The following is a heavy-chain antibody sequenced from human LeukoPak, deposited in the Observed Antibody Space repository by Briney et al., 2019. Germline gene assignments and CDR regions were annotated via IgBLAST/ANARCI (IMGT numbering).Heavy chain of an antibody. V-gene: IGHV3-11*01. J-gene: IGHJ4*02. CDR2: ISSSGATI. Sequence: GGSLRLSCAASGFAFSDYYMSWIRQAPGKGLEWISYISSSGATIYYADSVKGRFTISRDNTKNSLFLQMNSLRAEDTAVYYCARDRGYSYGPSSGYWGQGTLVTVSS. CDR1: GFAFSDYY. D-gene: IGHD5-18*01. CDR3: ARDRGYSYGPSSGY.